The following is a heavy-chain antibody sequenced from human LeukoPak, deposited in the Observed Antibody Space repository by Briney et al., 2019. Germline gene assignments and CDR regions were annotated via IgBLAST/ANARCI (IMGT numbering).Heavy chain of an antibody. Sequence: PGGSLRLSCAASGFTFSSYWMSWVRQAPGKGLEWVAIIKQDGSEKYYVDSVKGRFTISRDNFKNTLYLQMNSLRAEDTAIYYCAKGLYDYALDVWGQGTAVTVSS. J-gene: IGHJ6*02. V-gene: IGHV3-7*03. CDR2: IKQDGSEK. CDR3: AKGLYDYALDV. CDR1: GFTFSSYW.